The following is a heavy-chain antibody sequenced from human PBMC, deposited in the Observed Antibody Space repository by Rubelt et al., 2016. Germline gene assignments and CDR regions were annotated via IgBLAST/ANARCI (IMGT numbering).Heavy chain of an antibody. V-gene: IGHV1-2*02. CDR3: ARINSGYRAFDY. J-gene: IGHJ4*02. D-gene: IGHD3-22*01. Sequence: YYLHWVRQAPGQGLEWMGWINPNSGATVYAEKFQGRVTMTRDTSINTAYMELSRLRSDDTAVYYCARINSGYRAFDYWGQGTLVTVSS. CDR2: INPNSGAT. CDR1: YY.